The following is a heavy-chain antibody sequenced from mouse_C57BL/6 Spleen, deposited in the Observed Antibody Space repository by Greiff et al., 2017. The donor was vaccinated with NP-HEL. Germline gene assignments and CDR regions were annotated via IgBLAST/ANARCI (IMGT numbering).Heavy chain of an antibody. D-gene: IGHD1-1*01. J-gene: IGHJ2*01. V-gene: IGHV1-81*01. CDR1: GYTFTSYG. Sequence: VMLVESGAELARPGASVKLSCKASGYTFTSYGISWVKQRTGQGLEWIGEIYPRSGNTYYNEKFKGKATLTADKSSSTAYMELRSLTSEDSAVYFCARGRITTVVDYFDYWGQGTTLTVSS. CDR2: IYPRSGNT. CDR3: ARGRITTVVDYFDY.